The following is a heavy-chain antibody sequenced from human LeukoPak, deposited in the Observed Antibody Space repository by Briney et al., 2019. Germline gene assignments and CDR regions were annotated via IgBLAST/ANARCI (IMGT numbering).Heavy chain of an antibody. CDR1: GGSFSGYY. CDR2: INHSGST. D-gene: IGHD2-2*01. J-gene: IGHJ5*02. CDR3: ARHPRHGIVVVPAAIGWFDH. Sequence: PSETLSLTCAVYGGSFSGYYWSWIRQPPGKGLEWIGEINHSGSTNYNPSLKSRVTISVDTSKNQFSLKLSSVTAADTAVYYCARHPRHGIVVVPAAIGWFDHWGQGTLVTVSS. V-gene: IGHV4-34*01.